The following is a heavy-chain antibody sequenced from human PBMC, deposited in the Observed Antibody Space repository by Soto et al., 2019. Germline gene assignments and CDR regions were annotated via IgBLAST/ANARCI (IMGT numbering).Heavy chain of an antibody. J-gene: IGHJ6*02. CDR3: ARDDSSGYSLYYYYYYGMDV. Sequence: EVQLVESGGGLVQPGGSLRLSCAASGFTFSSYSMNWVRQAPGKGLEWVSYISSSSSTIYYADSVKGRFTISRDNAKNSLYLQMNSLRAEDTAVYYCARDDSSGYSLYYYYYYGMDVWGQGTTVTVSS. CDR2: ISSSSSTI. D-gene: IGHD3-22*01. CDR1: GFTFSSYS. V-gene: IGHV3-48*01.